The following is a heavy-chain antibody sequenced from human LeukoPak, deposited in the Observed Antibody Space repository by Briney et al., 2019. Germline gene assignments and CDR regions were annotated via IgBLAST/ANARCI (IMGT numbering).Heavy chain of an antibody. CDR3: ARARTYYDILTGYVPGRDAFDI. V-gene: IGHV1-69*13. J-gene: IGHJ3*02. CDR2: IIPIFGTA. CDR1: SYSFTSYG. D-gene: IGHD3-9*01. Sequence: SVKVSCKASSYSFTSYGFSWVRQAPGQGLEWMGGIIPIFGTANYAQKFQGRVTITADESTSTAYMELSSLRSEDTAVYYCARARTYYDILTGYVPGRDAFDIWGQGTMVTVSS.